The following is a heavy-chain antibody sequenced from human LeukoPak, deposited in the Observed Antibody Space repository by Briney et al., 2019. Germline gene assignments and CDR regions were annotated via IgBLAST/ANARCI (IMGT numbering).Heavy chain of an antibody. CDR1: GGTFSSYA. J-gene: IGHJ4*02. CDR2: IIPIFGTA. V-gene: IGHV1-69*05. CDR3: ARGPIEYYDSSGYPF. D-gene: IGHD3-22*01. Sequence: SVKVSCKASGGTFSSYAISWVRQAPGQGLEWMGGIIPIFGTANYAQKFQGRVTITTDESTSTAYMELSSLRSEDTAVYYCARGPIEYYDSSGYPFRGQGTLVTVSS.